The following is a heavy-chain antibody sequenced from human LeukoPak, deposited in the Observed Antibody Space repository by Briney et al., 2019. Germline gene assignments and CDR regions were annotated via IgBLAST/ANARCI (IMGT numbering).Heavy chain of an antibody. D-gene: IGHD2-8*01. CDR3: ASHVRALDY. CDR1: GYTFTGYY. Sequence: ASVEVSCKASGYTFTGYYIHWVRQAPGEGLEWMGWIKPDSGGTDYAERFQGRVTMTRDTSISTAYMELSRLASGDTAVYYCASHVRALDYWGQGTLVTVSS. CDR2: IKPDSGGT. V-gene: IGHV1-2*02. J-gene: IGHJ4*02.